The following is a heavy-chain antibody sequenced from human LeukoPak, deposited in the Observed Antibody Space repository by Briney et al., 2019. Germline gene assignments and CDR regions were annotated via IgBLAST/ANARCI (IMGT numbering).Heavy chain of an antibody. D-gene: IGHD6-13*01. CDR1: RFTFSTNA. CDR3: ARDWYDY. Sequence: GGSLSLCSAASRFTFSTNAMIWLRQAPGKGLEWVSVIGDNNFFTGRFTYYADSVKGRFTISRDNSNDRVNLQMNNLRVEDTAVYYCARDWYDYWGQGTLVTVSS. V-gene: IGHV3-23*01. CDR2: IGDNNFFTGRFT. J-gene: IGHJ4*02.